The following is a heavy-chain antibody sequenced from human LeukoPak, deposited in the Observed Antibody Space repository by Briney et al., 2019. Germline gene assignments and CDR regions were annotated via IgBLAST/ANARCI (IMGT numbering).Heavy chain of an antibody. CDR2: ISWNSGSI. Sequence: GGSLRLSCAASGFTFDDYAMHWVRQAPGKGLEWVSGISWNSGSIGYADSVKGRFTISRDNAKNSLYLQMNSLRAEDTALYYCAKGRALLWFGELDYWGQGTLVTVSS. V-gene: IGHV3-9*01. D-gene: IGHD3-10*01. CDR1: GFTFDDYA. J-gene: IGHJ4*02. CDR3: AKGRALLWFGELDY.